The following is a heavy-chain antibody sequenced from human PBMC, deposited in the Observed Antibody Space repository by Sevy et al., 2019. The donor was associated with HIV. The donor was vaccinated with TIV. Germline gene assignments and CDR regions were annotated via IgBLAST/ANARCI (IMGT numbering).Heavy chain of an antibody. CDR2: INSDGSST. CDR1: GLTISRYW. CDR3: VRQRGDTVVLPDVLPDYGMDV. Sequence: GGSLRLSCAASGLTISRYWMHWVRQAPGKELVWVSRINSDGSSTSYADSVKGRFTISRDNAKNTLYLQINSLRAEDTAVYYCVRQRGDTVVLPDVLPDYGMDVWGQGTTVTVSS. D-gene: IGHD2-2*01. J-gene: IGHJ6*02. V-gene: IGHV3-74*01.